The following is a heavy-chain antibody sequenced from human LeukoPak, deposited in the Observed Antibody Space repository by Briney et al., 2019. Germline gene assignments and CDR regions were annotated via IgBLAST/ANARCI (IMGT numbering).Heavy chain of an antibody. CDR3: ARDDRRHQPRKGFDY. V-gene: IGHV6-1*01. D-gene: IGHD2-2*01. CDR1: GDSVSSKSAA. CDR2: TYYRSKWYN. Sequence: SQTLSLTCAISGDSVSSKSAAWNWIRQSPSRGLEWLGRTYYRSKWYNDYALSVKGRITINPDTSQNQFSLQLNSVTPDDTAIYYCARDDRRHQPRKGFDYWGQGTLVTVSS. J-gene: IGHJ4*02.